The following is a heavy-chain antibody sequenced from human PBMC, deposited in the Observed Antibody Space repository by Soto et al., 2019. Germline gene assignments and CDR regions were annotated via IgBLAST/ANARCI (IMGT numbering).Heavy chain of an antibody. CDR2: IYWDDDK. CDR1: GFSLSTSGVG. D-gene: IGHD5-12*01. Sequence: QITLKESGATLVKPTQTLTLTCTFSGFSLSTSGVGVGWIRQPPGKALEWLALIYWDDDKRYSPSLKSRLTITKDTSKNQVVLTMTNIDPVDTATYYCAHRLIDSGYDYRGFDYWGQGTLVTVSS. J-gene: IGHJ4*02. CDR3: AHRLIDSGYDYRGFDY. V-gene: IGHV2-5*02.